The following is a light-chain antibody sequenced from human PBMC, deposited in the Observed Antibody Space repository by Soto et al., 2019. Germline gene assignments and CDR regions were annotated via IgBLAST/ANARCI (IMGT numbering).Light chain of an antibody. J-gene: IGLJ2*01. V-gene: IGLV2-14*01. CDR2: GVT. Sequence: QSVLTQPASVSGSPGQSITISCTGSNSDIGGYNSVSWYQQHPGKAPKLLIFGVTNRPSGVSDRFSGYKSGNTASLTISALQAEDEADYYCTSYTSVTIVVFGGGTKLTVL. CDR1: NSDIGGYNS. CDR3: TSYTSVTIVV.